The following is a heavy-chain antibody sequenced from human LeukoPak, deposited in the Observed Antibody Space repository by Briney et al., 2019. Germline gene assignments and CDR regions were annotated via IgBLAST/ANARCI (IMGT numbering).Heavy chain of an antibody. Sequence: PGGSLRLSCSASGFTFNRFYLHWVRQAPGKGLEFVSHISSNGATTYYADSLKGRFTISRDNSKNTLYLQMSSLRADDTAVYYCVKDRSIAAPNNDFFDYWGQGALVTVSS. CDR1: GFTFNRFY. CDR3: VKDRSIAAPNNDFFDY. D-gene: IGHD6-6*01. J-gene: IGHJ4*02. CDR2: ISSNGATT. V-gene: IGHV3-64D*06.